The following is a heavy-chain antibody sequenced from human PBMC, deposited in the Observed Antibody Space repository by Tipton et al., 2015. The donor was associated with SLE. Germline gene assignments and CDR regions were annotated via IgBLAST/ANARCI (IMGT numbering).Heavy chain of an antibody. V-gene: IGHV3-23*01. CDR3: ARGAGYCSSTSCLEYFQH. CDR1: GFTFTNFA. D-gene: IGHD2-2*01. Sequence: SLRLSCAASGFTFTNFAMSWVRQAPGKGLEWVSGISGSGTRTYYADSVKGRFTISRDNFMNTLYLQINSLRAEDTAVYYCARGAGYCSSTSCLEYFQHWGQGSLVTVSS. CDR2: ISGSGTRT. J-gene: IGHJ1*01.